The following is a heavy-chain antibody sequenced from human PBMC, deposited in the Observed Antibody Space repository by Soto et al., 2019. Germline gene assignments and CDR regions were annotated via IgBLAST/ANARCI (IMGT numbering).Heavy chain of an antibody. J-gene: IGHJ5*02. CDR1: GYTFTSYG. CDR3: ARDGKFDP. Sequence: QVKLVQSGAEVKKPGASVKVSCKASGYTFTSYGISWVRQAPGQGLEWMGWIRAYNGNTTYAQKLRGRGTMTTDTSTSTAYVELRSLTSDDAAVYYCARDGKFDPWGKGTLVTVSS. CDR2: IRAYNGNT. V-gene: IGHV1-18*01.